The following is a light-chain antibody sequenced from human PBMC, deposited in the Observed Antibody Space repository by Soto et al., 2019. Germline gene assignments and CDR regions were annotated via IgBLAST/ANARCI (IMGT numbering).Light chain of an antibody. CDR2: EVS. Sequence: QSALTQPASVYGSPGQSITISCTGTSSDVGGYNYVSWYQQHPGKAPKLMIYEVSNRPSGVSNRFSGSKSGNTASLTISGLQAEDEADYYCSSYTSSSTPYVVGTGNKLTVL. CDR3: SSYTSSSTPYV. CDR1: SSDVGGYNY. V-gene: IGLV2-14*01. J-gene: IGLJ1*01.